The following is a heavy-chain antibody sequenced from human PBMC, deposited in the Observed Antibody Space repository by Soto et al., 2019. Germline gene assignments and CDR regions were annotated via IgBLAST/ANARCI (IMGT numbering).Heavy chain of an antibody. CDR1: GFTFSSYW. CDR2: IKQDGSEK. Sequence: PGGSLRLSCAASGFTFSSYWMSWVRQAPGKGLEWVANIKQDGSEKYYVDSVKGRFTISRDNAKNSLYLQMNSLRAEDTAVYYCARVLWYSSGWDSSAFHWVYFDYWGQGTLVTVSS. V-gene: IGHV3-7*03. J-gene: IGHJ4*02. D-gene: IGHD6-19*01. CDR3: ARVLWYSSGWDSSAFHWVYFDY.